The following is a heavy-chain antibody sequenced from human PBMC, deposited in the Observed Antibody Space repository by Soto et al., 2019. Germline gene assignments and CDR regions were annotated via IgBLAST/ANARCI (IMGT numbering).Heavy chain of an antibody. Sequence: PSETLSFTCTVSGGSISSGGYYWSWIRQHPGKGLEWIGYIYYSGSTYYNPSLKSRVTISVDTSKNQFSLKLSSVTAADTAVYYCARIPYSSSWYGFDYWGQGTLVTVSS. CDR3: ARIPYSSSWYGFDY. V-gene: IGHV4-31*03. CDR1: GGSISSGGYY. J-gene: IGHJ4*02. D-gene: IGHD6-13*01. CDR2: IYYSGST.